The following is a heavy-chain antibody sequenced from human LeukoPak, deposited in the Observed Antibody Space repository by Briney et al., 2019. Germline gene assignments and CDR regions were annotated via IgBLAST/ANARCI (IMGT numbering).Heavy chain of an antibody. Sequence: GGSLRLSCAASGINFNTYAMHWVRQAPGKGLEWVSLISGDGDRTSYADSVKGRFTISRDNDKNSLYLQMNSLTIEDTALYYCAKDRGYEVVFDPWGQGTLVAVSS. D-gene: IGHD5-12*01. V-gene: IGHV3-43*02. CDR1: GINFNTYA. J-gene: IGHJ5*02. CDR3: AKDRGYEVVFDP. CDR2: ISGDGDRT.